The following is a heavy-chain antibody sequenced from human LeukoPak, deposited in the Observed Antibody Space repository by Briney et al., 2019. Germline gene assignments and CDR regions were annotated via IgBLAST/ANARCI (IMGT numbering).Heavy chain of an antibody. Sequence: GGSLRLSCAASGFTFSSYWMHWVRQAPGKGLLWVSRINSDGSSTSYADSVKGRFTIPSDNAKNTLYLQMNSLRAEDTAVYYCARDWIAVFDPWGQGTLVTVSS. D-gene: IGHD6-19*01. V-gene: IGHV3-74*01. J-gene: IGHJ5*02. CDR2: INSDGSST. CDR1: GFTFSSYW. CDR3: ARDWIAVFDP.